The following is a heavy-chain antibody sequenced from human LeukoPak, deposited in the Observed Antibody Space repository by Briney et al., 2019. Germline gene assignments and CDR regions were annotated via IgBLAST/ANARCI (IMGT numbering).Heavy chain of an antibody. V-gene: IGHV3-7*03. CDR1: GFTFTNYW. Sequence: PGGSLRLFCVASGFTFTNYWMNWVRQSPGKGLEWVANIKPDGSEKYYVDSVKGRFTISRDNAKNSLYLQMDSLRAEDTAVYYCARGGGLDVWGQGATVTVSS. J-gene: IGHJ6*02. CDR3: ARGGGLDV. D-gene: IGHD3-16*01. CDR2: IKPDGSEK.